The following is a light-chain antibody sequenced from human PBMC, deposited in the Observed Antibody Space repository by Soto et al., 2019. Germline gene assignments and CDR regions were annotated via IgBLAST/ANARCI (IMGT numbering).Light chain of an antibody. V-gene: IGKV1-39*01. Sequence: DIQMTQSPSSLSAFVGDRVTITCRTSESISIYLNWYQQKPGKAPKFLIHAASSFQSGVPSRFSGSGSGTDFTLTISSLQPEDFATYYCQQTYKTPITFGGGTKVEIK. CDR3: QQTYKTPIT. J-gene: IGKJ4*01. CDR1: ESISIY. CDR2: AAS.